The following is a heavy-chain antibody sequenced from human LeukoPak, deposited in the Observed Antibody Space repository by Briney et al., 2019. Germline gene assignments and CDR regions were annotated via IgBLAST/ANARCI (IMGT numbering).Heavy chain of an antibody. J-gene: IGHJ4*02. CDR2: VHLDGRT. D-gene: IGHD3-3*01. CDR3: AREGGFYRPLDY. Sequence: SGTLSLTCAVSGGSVSSTNWWTWFHQPPGKGLEWIGEVHLDGRTNYNPSLTGRLTMSVDLYENHISLKLTSVTAADTAVYYCAREGGFYRPLDYSGQGTLVTVSS. V-gene: IGHV4-4*02. CDR1: GGSVSSTNW.